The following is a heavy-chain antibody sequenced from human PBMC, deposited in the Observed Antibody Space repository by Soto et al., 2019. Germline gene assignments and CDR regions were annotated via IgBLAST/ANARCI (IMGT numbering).Heavy chain of an antibody. D-gene: IGHD2-8*02. CDR1: GVSLSTRGGA. CDR2: IFWDDDR. Sequence: SVPTLLHPTQTRPLACSFSGVSLSTRGGAVGWIRQPPEKALEWLALIFWDDDRRSSPSLKCRLTITKASSKTQVVLTLTNMDPLDTATQYCADMPVGTGGHYDHWGLGTVVT. J-gene: IGHJ4*01. CDR3: ADMPVGTGGHYDH. V-gene: IGHV2-5*02.